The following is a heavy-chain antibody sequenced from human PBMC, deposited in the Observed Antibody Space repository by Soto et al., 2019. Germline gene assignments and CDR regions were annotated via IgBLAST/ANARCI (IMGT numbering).Heavy chain of an antibody. V-gene: IGHV3-7*01. J-gene: IGHJ6*03. Sequence: GGSLRLSCAASGFTFSSYWMSWVRQAPGKGLEWVANIKQDGSEKYYVDSVKGRFTISRDNAKNSLYLQMNSLRAEDTAVYYCARDFGSSSWPYYYYYYYMDVWGKGTTVTVSS. CDR2: IKQDGSEK. D-gene: IGHD6-13*01. CDR1: GFTFSSYW. CDR3: ARDFGSSSWPYYYYYYYMDV.